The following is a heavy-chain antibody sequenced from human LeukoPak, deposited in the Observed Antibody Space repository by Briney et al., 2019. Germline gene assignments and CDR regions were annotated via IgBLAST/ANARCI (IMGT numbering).Heavy chain of an antibody. CDR3: ASRGATSGLGY. CDR2: INSDGSTT. J-gene: IGHJ4*02. V-gene: IGHV3-74*01. Sequence: GGSLRLSCAASGFTFSSYWMHWVRQAPGKGLVWVSRINSDGSTTTYADSVKGRFTISRDSAKNTLYLQMNSLRAEDTAVYFCASRGATSGLGYWGQGTLVTVSS. CDR1: GFTFSSYW.